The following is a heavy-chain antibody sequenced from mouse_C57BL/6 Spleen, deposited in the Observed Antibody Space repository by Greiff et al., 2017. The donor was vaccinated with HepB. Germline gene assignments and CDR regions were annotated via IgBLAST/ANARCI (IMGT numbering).Heavy chain of an antibody. CDR3: AGDYGSSYGFAY. V-gene: IGHV1-72*01. D-gene: IGHD1-1*01. J-gene: IGHJ3*01. Sequence: VKLQESGAELVKPGASVKLSCKASGYTFTSYWMHWVKQRPGRGLEWIGRIDPNSGGTKYNEKFKSKATLTVDKPSSTADMQLSSLTSEDAAVYYCAGDYGSSYGFAYWGQGTLVTVSA. CDR2: IDPNSGGT. CDR1: GYTFTSYW.